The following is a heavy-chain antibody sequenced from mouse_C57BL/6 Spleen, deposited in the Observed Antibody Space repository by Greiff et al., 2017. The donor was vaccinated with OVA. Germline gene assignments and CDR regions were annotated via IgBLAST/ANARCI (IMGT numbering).Heavy chain of an antibody. Sequence: QVQLKQSGPELVKPGASVKISCKASGYTFTDYYINWVKQRPGQGLEWIGWIFPGSGTTYYNEKFKGKATLTVDKSSSTAYMWLSSLTSEDSAVYFCASLNWGRDYFDYWGQGTTLTVSS. CDR1: GYTFTDYY. CDR3: ASLNWGRDYFDY. CDR2: IFPGSGTT. J-gene: IGHJ2*01. D-gene: IGHD4-1*01. V-gene: IGHV1-75*01.